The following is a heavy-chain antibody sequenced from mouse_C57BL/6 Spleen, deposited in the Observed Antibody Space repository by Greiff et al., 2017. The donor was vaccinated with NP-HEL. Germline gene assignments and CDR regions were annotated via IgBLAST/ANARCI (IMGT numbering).Heavy chain of an antibody. V-gene: IGHV5-6*02. Sequence: DVMLVESGGDLVKPGGSLKLSCAASGFTFSSYGMSWVRQTPDKRLEWVATISSGGSYTYYPDSVKGRFTISRDNAKNTLYLQMSMLKSEDTSMYYCARHDYGGRSYYAMDYWGQGTSVTVSS. J-gene: IGHJ4*01. CDR3: ARHDYGGRSYYAMDY. CDR1: GFTFSSYG. CDR2: ISSGGSYT. D-gene: IGHD2-4*01.